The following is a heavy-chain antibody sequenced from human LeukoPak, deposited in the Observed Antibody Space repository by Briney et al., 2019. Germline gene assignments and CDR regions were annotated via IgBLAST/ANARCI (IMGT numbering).Heavy chain of an antibody. Sequence: GGSLRLSCAASGFTFGSYAMTWVRQAPGKGLEWVSVISGGGGDANYADSVKGRFTISRDNSKNTLYLQMSSLRAEDTAVYYCARGVRAVTYDWARYYYFDYWGQGTLVTVSS. CDR1: GFTFGSYA. J-gene: IGHJ4*02. CDR2: ISGGGGDA. D-gene: IGHD4-17*01. CDR3: ARGVRAVTYDWARYYYFDY. V-gene: IGHV3-23*01.